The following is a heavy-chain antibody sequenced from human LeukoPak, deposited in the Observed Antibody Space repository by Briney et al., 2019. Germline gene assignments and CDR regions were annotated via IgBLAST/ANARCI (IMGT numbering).Heavy chain of an antibody. D-gene: IGHD3-22*01. CDR2: ISAYNGNT. V-gene: IGHV1-18*01. Sequence: ASVKVSCKASGYTFTSYGISWVRQAPGQGLEWMGWISAYNGNTNYAQKLQGRVTMTTDTSTSTAYMELRSLRSDDTAVYYCAVAKNYYYDSSGYRTEYFQHWGQGTLVTVSS. CDR1: GYTFTSYG. J-gene: IGHJ1*01. CDR3: AVAKNYYYDSSGYRTEYFQH.